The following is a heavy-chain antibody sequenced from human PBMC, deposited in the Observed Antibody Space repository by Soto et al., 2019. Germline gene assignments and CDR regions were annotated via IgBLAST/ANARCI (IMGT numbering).Heavy chain of an antibody. V-gene: IGHV1-2*04. CDR1: GYTFTGYY. CDR3: ARGSPVAGTLGAFDI. Sequence: GASVKVSCKASGYTFTGYYMHWVRQAPGQGLEWMGWINPNSGGTNYAQKFQGWVTMTRDTSISTAYMELSRLRSDDTAVYYCARGSPVAGTLGAFDIWGQGTMVTVS. D-gene: IGHD6-19*01. J-gene: IGHJ3*02. CDR2: INPNSGGT.